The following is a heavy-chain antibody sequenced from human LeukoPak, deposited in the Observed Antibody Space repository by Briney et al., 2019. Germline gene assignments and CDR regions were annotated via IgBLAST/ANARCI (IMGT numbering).Heavy chain of an antibody. CDR2: IYYSGST. CDR3: ARGRRIVGARPLRFDY. CDR1: GGSISSYY. D-gene: IGHD1-26*01. J-gene: IGHJ4*02. Sequence: PSETLSLTCTVSGGSISSYYWSWIRQPPGKGLEWIGYIYYSGSTNYNPSLKSRVTISVDTSKNQFSLKLSSVTAADTAVYYCARGRRIVGARPLRFDYWGQGTLVTVSS. V-gene: IGHV4-59*12.